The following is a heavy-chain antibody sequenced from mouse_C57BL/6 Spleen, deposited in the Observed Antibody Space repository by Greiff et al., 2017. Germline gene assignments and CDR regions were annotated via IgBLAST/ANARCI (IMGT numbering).Heavy chain of an antibody. CDR1: GYAFSSSW. J-gene: IGHJ3*01. D-gene: IGHD2-1*01. V-gene: IGHV1-82*01. CDR3: AREGSYYGNSWFAY. CDR2: IYPGDGDT. Sequence: VKLMESGPELVKPGASVKISCKASGYAFSSSWVNWVKQRPGKGLEWIGRIYPGDGDTNYNGKFKGKATLTADKSSSTAYMQLSSLTSEDSAVYFCAREGSYYGNSWFAYWGQGTLVTVSA.